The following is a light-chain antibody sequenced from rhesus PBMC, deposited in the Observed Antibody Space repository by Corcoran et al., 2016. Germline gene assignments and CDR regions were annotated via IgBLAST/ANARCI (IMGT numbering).Light chain of an antibody. CDR3: MQTLQTPFT. CDR1: QSLRDSDGYTH. Sequence: DIVMTQTPLSLPVTPGEPASISCRSSQSLRDSDGYTHLHWYLQKPGQSPQLLIYLVSNRASGVPHRFSGSGSGTDFTLKISRVEAEDVGVYYCMQTLQTPFTFGPGTKLDIK. CDR2: LVS. J-gene: IGKJ3*01. V-gene: IGKV2-78*01.